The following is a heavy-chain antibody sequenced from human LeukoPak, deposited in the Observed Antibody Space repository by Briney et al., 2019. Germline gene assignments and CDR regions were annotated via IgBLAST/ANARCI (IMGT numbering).Heavy chain of an antibody. V-gene: IGHV3-21*01. CDR3: ARGYDFWSGYYSFDY. Sequence: GGSLRLSCAASGFTFSSYSMNWVRQAPGKGLEWVSSISSSSSYIYHADSVKGRFTIPRDNAKNSLYLQMNSLRAEDTAVYYCARGYDFWSGYYSFDYWGQGTLVTVSS. D-gene: IGHD3-3*01. CDR2: ISSSSSYI. J-gene: IGHJ4*02. CDR1: GFTFSSYS.